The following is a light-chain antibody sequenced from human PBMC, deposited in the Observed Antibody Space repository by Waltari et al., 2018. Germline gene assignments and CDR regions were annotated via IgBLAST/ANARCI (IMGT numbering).Light chain of an antibody. V-gene: IGLV2-23*02. CDR1: SSDVGNYNL. Sequence: QSALTQPASVSGSPGQSITISCTGTSSDVGNYNLVSWYQQHPGTAPKLMIYEVNARPSWVSNRFSGSKSCNTDSLTISVLQPEDEAVYYCCSYAVSTTFWVFGAGTKVTVL. CDR3: CSYAVSTTFWV. CDR2: EVN. J-gene: IGLJ1*01.